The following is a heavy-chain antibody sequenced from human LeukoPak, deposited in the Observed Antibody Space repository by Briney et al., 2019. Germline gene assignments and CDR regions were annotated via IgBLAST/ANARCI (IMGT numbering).Heavy chain of an antibody. D-gene: IGHD3-10*01. V-gene: IGHV3-21*01. Sequence: GGSLRLSCAASGFTFSSYSMNWVRQAPGKGLEWVSSISSSTNYIYYAGSVKGRFTISRDNAKNSLYLQMNSLRAEDTAVYYCARERAMVRGPLDFWGQGTLVTVSS. CDR1: GFTFSSYS. J-gene: IGHJ4*02. CDR3: ARERAMVRGPLDF. CDR2: ISSSTNYI.